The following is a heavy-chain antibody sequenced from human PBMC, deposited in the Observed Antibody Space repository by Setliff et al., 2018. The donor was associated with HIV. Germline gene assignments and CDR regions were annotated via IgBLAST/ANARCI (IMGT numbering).Heavy chain of an antibody. CDR1: GGSISSHY. CDR3: ARRRSPPSGFYSKYYMDV. Sequence: KTSETLSLTCTVSGGSISSHYWSWIRQPPGKGLEWIGHIHTSGNANYNPSLNSRVTISVDTSKNHFSLKLTSVTAADTAIYYCARRRSPPSGFYSKYYMDVWGKGTTVTVSS. J-gene: IGHJ6*03. D-gene: IGHD3-22*01. V-gene: IGHV4-4*08. CDR2: IHTSGNA.